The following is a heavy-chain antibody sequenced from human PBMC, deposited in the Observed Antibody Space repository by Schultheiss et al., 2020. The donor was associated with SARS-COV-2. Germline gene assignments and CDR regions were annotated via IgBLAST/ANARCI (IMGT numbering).Heavy chain of an antibody. J-gene: IGHJ4*02. CDR3: ARALGRFRELLLRY. D-gene: IGHD3-10*01. V-gene: IGHV3-7*03. CDR2: IKQDGSEK. Sequence: GGSLRLSCAASGFTFSSYGMHWVRQAPGKGLEWVANIKQDGSEKYYVDSVKGRFTISRDNAKNSLYLQMNSLRAEDTAVYYCARALGRFRELLLRYWGQGTLVTVSS. CDR1: GFTFSSYG.